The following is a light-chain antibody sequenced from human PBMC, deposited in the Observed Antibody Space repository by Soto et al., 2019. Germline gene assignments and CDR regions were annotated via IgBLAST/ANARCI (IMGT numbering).Light chain of an antibody. CDR1: QSVSSGY. CDR3: QQYGSSPRT. Sequence: EIVLTQSPGTLSLSPGERATLSCMASQSVSSGYLAWYQQKPGQAPRLLIYGASIRAAGIPDRFSGSGSGADFTLTISRLEPEDFAVYYCQQYGSSPRTFGQGTKVDIK. CDR2: GAS. J-gene: IGKJ1*01. V-gene: IGKV3-20*01.